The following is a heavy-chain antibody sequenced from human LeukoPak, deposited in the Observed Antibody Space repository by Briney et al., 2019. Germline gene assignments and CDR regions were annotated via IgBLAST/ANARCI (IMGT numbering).Heavy chain of an antibody. V-gene: IGHV5-10-1*01. J-gene: IGHJ4*02. D-gene: IGHD5-12*01. CDR3: ARHEGYSGYDVNYFDY. CDR1: GYSFTSYW. CDR2: IDPSDSYT. Sequence: GESLKISCKGSGYSFTSYWISWVRQMPGKGLEWTGRIDPSDSYTNYSPSFQGHVTISADKSISTAYLQWSSLKASDTAMYYCARHEGYSGYDVNYFDYWGQGTLVTVSS.